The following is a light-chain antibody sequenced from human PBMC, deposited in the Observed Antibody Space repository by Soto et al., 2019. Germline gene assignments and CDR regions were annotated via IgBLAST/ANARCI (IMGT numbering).Light chain of an antibody. CDR1: RSNIGNNY. CDR2: NNN. Sequence: QSVLTQPPSVSAAPGQKVTISCSGSRSNIGNNYVAWYQQFPGTVPKLLIYNNNGRPSGTPDRISGSASGNTASLTISGLQAEDEADYYCSSYTSSSPYVFGTGTKLTVL. J-gene: IGLJ1*01. CDR3: SSYTSSSPYV. V-gene: IGLV1-51*01.